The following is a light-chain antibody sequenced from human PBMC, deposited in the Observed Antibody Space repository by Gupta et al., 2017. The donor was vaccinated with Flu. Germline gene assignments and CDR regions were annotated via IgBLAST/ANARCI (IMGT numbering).Light chain of an antibody. Sequence: PSSLSASVGDRVTITCQASQDITKYLSWYQQKPGKAPKVLIYEASNLEVGVPSRFSGRASGTDFTLTITNLQPEDIATYYCQQDDNVPLTFGGGTKVEIK. CDR3: QQDDNVPLT. CDR1: QDITKY. V-gene: IGKV1-33*01. J-gene: IGKJ4*01. CDR2: EAS.